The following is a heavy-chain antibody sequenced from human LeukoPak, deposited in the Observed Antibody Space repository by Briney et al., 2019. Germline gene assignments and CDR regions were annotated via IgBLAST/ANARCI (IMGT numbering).Heavy chain of an antibody. J-gene: IGHJ5*02. D-gene: IGHD2-2*01. Sequence: SETLSLTCAVYGGSFSGYYWNWIRQPPGKGLEWIGEINHSGSTNYNPSLKSRVTISVDTSKNQFSLKLSSVTAADTAVYYCARRPGYCSSTSCYGGWFDPWGQGTLVTVSS. CDR1: GGSFSGYY. CDR3: ARRPGYCSSTSCYGGWFDP. CDR2: INHSGST. V-gene: IGHV4-34*01.